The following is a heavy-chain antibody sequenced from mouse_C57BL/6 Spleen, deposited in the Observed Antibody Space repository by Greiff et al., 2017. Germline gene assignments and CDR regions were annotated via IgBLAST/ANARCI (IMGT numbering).Heavy chain of an antibody. CDR1: GYTFTSYW. D-gene: IGHD2-5*01. Sequence: QVQLKQSGTELVKPGASVKLSCKASGYTFTSYWMNWVKQRHGQGLEWIGNINPSNGGTNYNEKFKSKATLTVDKSSSTAYMQLSSLTSEDSAVYYCARDYSNYAAGYWGQGTTLTVSS. CDR2: INPSNGGT. CDR3: ARDYSNYAAGY. V-gene: IGHV1-53*01. J-gene: IGHJ2*01.